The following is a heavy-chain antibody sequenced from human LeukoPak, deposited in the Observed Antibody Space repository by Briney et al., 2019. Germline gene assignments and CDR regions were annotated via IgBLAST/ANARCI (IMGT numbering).Heavy chain of an antibody. CDR1: GFTFSSYS. CDR2: ISSSSSYI. J-gene: IGHJ4*02. CDR3: ARELMVRGYYFDY. V-gene: IGHV3-21*01. Sequence: GSLRLSCAASGFTFSSYSMNWVRQAPGKGLEWVSSISSSSSYIYYADSVKGRFTISRDNAKNSLYLQMNSLRAEDTAVYYCARELMVRGYYFDYWGQGTLVTVSS. D-gene: IGHD3-10*01.